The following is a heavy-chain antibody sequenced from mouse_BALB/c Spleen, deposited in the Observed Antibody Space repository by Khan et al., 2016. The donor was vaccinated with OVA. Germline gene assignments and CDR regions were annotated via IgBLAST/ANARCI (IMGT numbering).Heavy chain of an antibody. CDR1: GYTFTNYW. CDR3: ASVHRTSEDFFDY. Sequence: VQLVESGAEVVRPGTSVKISCKASGYTFTNYWLNWVKQRPGHGLEWIGDIFPGGAYTNYNEKFKGKASLTADTFSSTAYMQLISLTSEDSAVYFCASVHRTSEDFFDYWGQGTTLTVSS. D-gene: IGHD2-13*01. V-gene: IGHV1-63*02. J-gene: IGHJ2*01. CDR2: IFPGGAYT.